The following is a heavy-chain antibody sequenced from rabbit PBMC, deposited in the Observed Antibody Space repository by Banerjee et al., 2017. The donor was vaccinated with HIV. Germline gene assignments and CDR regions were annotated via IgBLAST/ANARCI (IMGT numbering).Heavy chain of an antibody. J-gene: IGHJ4*01. CDR1: GFSFSNKYV. CDR2: INTSSGCT. D-gene: IGHD6-1*01. Sequence: QEQLEESGGDLVKPEGSLTLTCTASGFSFSNKYVMCWVRQAPGKGLEWIGCINTSSGCTDYASWVNGRFTISRSTSLNTVDLKMTSLTVADTATYFCGRDRDGDAGYGSLALWGPGTLVTVS. V-gene: IGHV1S43*01. CDR3: GRDRDGDAGYGSLAL.